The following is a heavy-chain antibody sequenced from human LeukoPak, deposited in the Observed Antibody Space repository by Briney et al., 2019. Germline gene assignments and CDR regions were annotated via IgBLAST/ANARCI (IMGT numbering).Heavy chain of an antibody. CDR3: ARAREFSSSSGRSYYFDY. Sequence: PSETLSLTCTVSGGSINSGGYFWLWIRQPPGRGLEWIGYIYYSGYTNSNPSLKSRVTISLDTSKNQFSLKLSSVTAADTAVYYCARAREFSSSSGRSYYFDYWGQGTLVTVPS. CDR2: IYYSGYT. J-gene: IGHJ4*02. CDR1: GGSINSGGYF. D-gene: IGHD6-6*01. V-gene: IGHV4-61*08.